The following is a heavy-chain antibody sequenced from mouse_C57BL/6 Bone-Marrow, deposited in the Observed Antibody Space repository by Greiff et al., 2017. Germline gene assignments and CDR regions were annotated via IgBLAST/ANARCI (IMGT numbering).Heavy chain of an antibody. CDR3: TPYYPGFAY. CDR2: IDPENGDT. CDR1: GFNIKDDY. D-gene: IGHD1-1*01. V-gene: IGHV14-4*01. Sequence: VQLKQSGAELVRPGASVKLSCTASGFNIKDDYMNWVKQRPEQGLEWIGWIDPENGDTEYASKFQGKATITADTSSNTAYLQLSSLTSEDTAVYYCTPYYPGFAYWGQGTLVTVSA. J-gene: IGHJ3*01.